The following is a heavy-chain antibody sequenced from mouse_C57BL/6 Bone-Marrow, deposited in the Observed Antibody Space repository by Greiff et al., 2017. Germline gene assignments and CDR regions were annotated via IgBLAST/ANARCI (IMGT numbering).Heavy chain of an antibody. J-gene: IGHJ3*01. CDR3: ATEWFAY. V-gene: IGHV1-69*01. CDR2: IDPSDSYT. Sequence: VQLQQPGPELVLPWASVTLSCTASGYTFTSYWMHWVKPRPGQGLEWIGAIDPSDSYTNYNQKFKGKSTLTVDKSSSTAYMQLSSLTSEDSAVYYCATEWFAYWGQGTLVTVSA. CDR1: GYTFTSYW.